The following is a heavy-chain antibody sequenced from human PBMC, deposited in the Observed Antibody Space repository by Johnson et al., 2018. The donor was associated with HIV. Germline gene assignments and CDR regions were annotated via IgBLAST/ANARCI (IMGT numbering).Heavy chain of an antibody. CDR3: ARELRGGHTDAFDI. V-gene: IGHV3-74*01. Sequence: VQLVESGGGLVQPGGSLRLSCAASGFTFSSYWMHWVRQAPGKGLEWVSGISWNSGTIAYADSVKGRFTISRDNAKNSLYLQMNSLRAEDTAVYYCARELRGGHTDAFDIWGQGTMVTVSS. J-gene: IGHJ3*02. CDR2: ISWNSGTI. CDR1: GFTFSSYW. D-gene: IGHD5-18*01.